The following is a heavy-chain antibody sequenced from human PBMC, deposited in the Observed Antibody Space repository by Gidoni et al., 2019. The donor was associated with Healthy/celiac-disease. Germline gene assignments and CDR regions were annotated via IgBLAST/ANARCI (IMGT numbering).Heavy chain of an antibody. Sequence: EVQLVESGGGLVQPGGSLRLSCAASGFTFSSYEMNWVRQAPGKGREWVSYMSSSGSTIYYADSVKGRFTISRDNAKNSLYLQMNSLRAEDTAVYYCASVGYCSGGSCYAPGRYFDYWGQGTLVTVSS. D-gene: IGHD2-15*01. J-gene: IGHJ4*02. CDR2: MSSSGSTI. CDR3: ASVGYCSGGSCYAPGRYFDY. CDR1: GFTFSSYE. V-gene: IGHV3-48*03.